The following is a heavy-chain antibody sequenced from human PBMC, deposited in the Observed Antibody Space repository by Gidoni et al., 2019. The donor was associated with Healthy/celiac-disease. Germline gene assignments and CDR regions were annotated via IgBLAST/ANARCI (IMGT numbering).Heavy chain of an antibody. Sequence: EVQLVESGGGLVQPGGSLRLSCSASGFTFRSYDRHWVRQATGKGLEWVSAIGTAGDTYYPGAVKGRFTISRENAKNSLYLQMNSLRAGDTAVYYCARARLNDYVWGRRNDAFDIWGQGTMVTVSS. CDR2: IGTAGDT. CDR3: ARARLNDYVWGRRNDAFDI. J-gene: IGHJ3*02. V-gene: IGHV3-13*04. D-gene: IGHD3-16*01. CDR1: GFTFRSYD.